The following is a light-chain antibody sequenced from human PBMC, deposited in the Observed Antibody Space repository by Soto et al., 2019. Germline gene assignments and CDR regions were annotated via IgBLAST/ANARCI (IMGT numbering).Light chain of an antibody. CDR1: QTITPTF. Sequence: ENVLTQTPGTLSLSPGERATLSCRASQTITPTFLAWYQQKPGQAPRLLIYGASSRATDIPDRFSGSGSGTDFNLTISKLEPEDFAVYYCQQFGVSPTFGGGTKVDIK. CDR3: QQFGVSPT. J-gene: IGKJ4*01. V-gene: IGKV3-20*01. CDR2: GAS.